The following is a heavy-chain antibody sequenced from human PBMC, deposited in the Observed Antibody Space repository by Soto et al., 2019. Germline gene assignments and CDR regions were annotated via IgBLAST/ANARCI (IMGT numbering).Heavy chain of an antibody. Sequence: PSETLSLTCAVYGGSFSGYYWSWIRQPPGKGLEWIGEINHSGSTNYNPSLKSRVTISVDTSKNQFSLKLSSVTAADTAVYYCARFIGGSGIEYFQHWGQGTLVT. D-gene: IGHD1-26*01. CDR3: ARFIGGSGIEYFQH. V-gene: IGHV4-34*01. CDR2: INHSGST. J-gene: IGHJ1*01. CDR1: GGSFSGYY.